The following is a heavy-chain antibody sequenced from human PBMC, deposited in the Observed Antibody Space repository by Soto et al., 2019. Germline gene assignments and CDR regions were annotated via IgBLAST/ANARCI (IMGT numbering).Heavy chain of an antibody. CDR3: AREVGSGWYPHQTNWFDP. D-gene: IGHD6-19*01. CDR1: GGTFSSYA. CDR2: IIPIFGTA. J-gene: IGHJ5*02. V-gene: IGHV1-69*13. Sequence: GASVKVSCKASGGTFSSYAISWVRQDPGQGLEWMGGIIPIFGTANYAQKFQGRVTITADESTSTAYMELSSLRSEDTAVYYCAREVGSGWYPHQTNWFDPWGQGTLVTVPQ.